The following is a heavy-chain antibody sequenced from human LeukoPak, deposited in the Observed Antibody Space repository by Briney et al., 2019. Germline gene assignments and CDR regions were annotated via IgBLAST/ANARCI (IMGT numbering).Heavy chain of an antibody. D-gene: IGHD3-10*01. V-gene: IGHV3-23*01. CDR3: ARVWRGIRARGYWFDP. Sequence: GGSLRLSCAASGFTFSSYAMSWVRQAPGKGLEWVSAISGSGGSTYYADSVKGRFTISRDNAKNSLYLQMNSLRAEDTAVYYCARVWRGIRARGYWFDPWGQGTLVTVSS. CDR1: GFTFSSYA. CDR2: ISGSGGST. J-gene: IGHJ5*02.